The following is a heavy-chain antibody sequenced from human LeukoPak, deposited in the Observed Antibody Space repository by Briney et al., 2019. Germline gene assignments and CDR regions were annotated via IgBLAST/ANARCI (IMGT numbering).Heavy chain of an antibody. CDR3: ARDPYNGYYGDDYYYYMDV. J-gene: IGHJ6*03. CDR2: ITRDSIYT. CDR1: GFTFGDYA. V-gene: IGHV3-21*01. Sequence: KPGGSLRLSCTASGFTFGDYAMSWVRQTPGKGLEWVSSITRDSIYTFYADSVKGRFTISRDNAKNSLSLQMNSLRAEDTAVYYCARDPYNGYYGDDYYYYMDVWGKGTTVTISS. D-gene: IGHD4-17*01.